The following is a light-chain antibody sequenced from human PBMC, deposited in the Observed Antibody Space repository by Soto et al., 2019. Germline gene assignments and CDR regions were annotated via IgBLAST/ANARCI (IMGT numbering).Light chain of an antibody. CDR3: QSYDSSLSAPWV. CDR1: SSNIGAGYG. Sequence: QSVLTQPPSVSGAPGQRVTISCTGNSSNIGAGYGVHWFQQFPGAAPRLLIYSNIYRSSGVPDRFSGSRSGTSASLAIAGLQAEDEADYHCQSYDSSLSAPWVFGGGTKLTVL. V-gene: IGLV1-40*01. J-gene: IGLJ3*02. CDR2: SNI.